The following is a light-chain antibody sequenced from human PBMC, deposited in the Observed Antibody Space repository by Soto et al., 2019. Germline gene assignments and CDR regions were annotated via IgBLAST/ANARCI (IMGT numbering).Light chain of an antibody. Sequence: EIVMTQSPATLSVSPGKRATLSCRASQSVSSNLAWYQQKPGQAPRLLIYGASTRATGIPARFSGSGSGTEFTLTISSLQSEDFAVSYCQQYNNWPFTFGPGTKVDIK. CDR2: GAS. CDR3: QQYNNWPFT. CDR1: QSVSSN. J-gene: IGKJ3*01. V-gene: IGKV3-15*01.